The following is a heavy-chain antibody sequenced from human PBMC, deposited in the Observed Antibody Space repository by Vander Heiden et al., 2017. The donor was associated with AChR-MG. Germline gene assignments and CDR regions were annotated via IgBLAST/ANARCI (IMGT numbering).Heavy chain of an antibody. CDR3: ARGSQQALSSSWYVWGKFDP. D-gene: IGHD6-13*01. Sequence: QVQLVESGGGVVQPGRSLRLSCAASGFTFSSYAMHWVRQAPGKGLEWVAVISYDGSNKYYADSVKGRFTISRDNSKNTLYLQMNSLRAEDTAVYYCARGSQQALSSSWYVWGKFDPWGQGTLVTVSS. CDR1: GFTFSSYA. J-gene: IGHJ5*02. CDR2: ISYDGSNK. V-gene: IGHV3-30-3*01.